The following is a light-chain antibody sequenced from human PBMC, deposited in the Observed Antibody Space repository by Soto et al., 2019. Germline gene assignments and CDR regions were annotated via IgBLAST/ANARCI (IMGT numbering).Light chain of an antibody. CDR3: QQYGSSPPYT. CDR2: GAS. CDR1: LSFSSSY. V-gene: IGKV3-20*01. Sequence: EIVWTQYPGTLSLSPGVRATLSCRASLSFSSSYLAWYQQKPGQAPRLLIYGASSRATGIPDRFSGSGSGTVFTLTIIRLEPEDIAVYYCQQYGSSPPYTFGQGTKLEIK. J-gene: IGKJ2*01.